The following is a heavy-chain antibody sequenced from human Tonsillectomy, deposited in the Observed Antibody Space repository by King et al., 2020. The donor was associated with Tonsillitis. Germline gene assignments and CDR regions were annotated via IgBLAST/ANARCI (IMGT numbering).Heavy chain of an antibody. CDR2: VSTKANNYAT. D-gene: IGHD3-22*01. V-gene: IGHV3-73*02. Sequence: VQLVESGGDLVQPGGSLKLSCAASGFTFSGSAMHWVRQASGKGLEWVGRVSTKANNYATAYAASVKGRFTISRDDSKNTAYLQMNSLKTEDTAVYYCTTYDNSGQRYFDYWGQGTLVTVSS. CDR1: GFTFSGSA. J-gene: IGHJ4*02. CDR3: TTYDNSGQRYFDY.